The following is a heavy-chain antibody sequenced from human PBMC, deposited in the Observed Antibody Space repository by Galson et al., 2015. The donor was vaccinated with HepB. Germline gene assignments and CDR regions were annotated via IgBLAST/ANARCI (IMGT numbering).Heavy chain of an antibody. V-gene: IGHV3-33*01. D-gene: IGHD6-19*01. CDR1: GFTFSSYG. CDR2: IWYDGSNK. Sequence: SLRLSCAASGFTFSSYGMHWVRQAPGKGLEWVAVIWYDGSNKYYADSVKGRFTISRDNSKNTLYLQMNSLRAEDTAVYYCARDGQWLVPPYFDYWGQGTLVTVSS. J-gene: IGHJ4*02. CDR3: ARDGQWLVPPYFDY.